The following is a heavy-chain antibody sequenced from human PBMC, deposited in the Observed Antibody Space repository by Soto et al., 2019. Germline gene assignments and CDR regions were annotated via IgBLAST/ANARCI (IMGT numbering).Heavy chain of an antibody. CDR3: AREQDYDILTGYYYFDY. D-gene: IGHD3-9*01. V-gene: IGHV1-69*10. CDR1: GGTFSSYA. Sequence: ASVKVSCKASGGTFSSYAISWGRQAPGQGLEWMGGIIPILGIAKYAQKFQGRGTITADKSTSTAYMELSSLRSEDTAVYYCAREQDYDILTGYYYFDYWGQGTLVTVSS. J-gene: IGHJ4*02. CDR2: IIPILGIA.